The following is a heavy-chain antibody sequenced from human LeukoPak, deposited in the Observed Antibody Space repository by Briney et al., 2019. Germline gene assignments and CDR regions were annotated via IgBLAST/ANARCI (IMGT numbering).Heavy chain of an antibody. CDR1: GFTFTTSW. CDR3: ARDRAFKAFDY. Sequence: GGSLRLSCSASGFTFTTSWMNWVRQAPGKGLEWLASITPNASETYYVDSVRGRFTISRDDDKSSVYLQVNSLRAEDTAVYFCARDRAFKAFDYWGQGNLVSVSS. CDR2: ITPNASET. V-gene: IGHV3-7*01. J-gene: IGHJ4*02.